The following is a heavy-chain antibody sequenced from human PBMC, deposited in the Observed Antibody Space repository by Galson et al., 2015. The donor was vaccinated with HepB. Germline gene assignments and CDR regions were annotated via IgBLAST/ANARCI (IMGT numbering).Heavy chain of an antibody. J-gene: IGHJ6*02. CDR3: SRDSGRGFYGMDV. V-gene: IGHV1-3*04. Sequence: SVKVSCKASGYTLTRYAIHWVRQAPGQRLEWMGWINTARGRTEYSQKFQGTVTITKDTSANTAYMEVSSLRSEDTAVYYCSRDSGRGFYGMDVWGQGTTVIVSS. D-gene: IGHD3-10*01. CDR1: GYTLTRYA. CDR2: INTARGRT.